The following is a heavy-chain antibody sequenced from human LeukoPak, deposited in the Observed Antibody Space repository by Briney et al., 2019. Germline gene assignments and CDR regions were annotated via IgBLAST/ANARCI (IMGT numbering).Heavy chain of an antibody. CDR3: AREIEVAGRGLDY. Sequence: NPSETLSLTCTVSGGSISSYYWSWIRQPAGKGLEWIGRIYSSGSFNYNPSLKSRITMSVDTSKNQFSLNLSSVTAADTAVYYCAREIEVAGRGLDYWGQGSLVTVSS. J-gene: IGHJ4*02. CDR2: IYSSGSF. CDR1: GGSISSYY. V-gene: IGHV4-4*07. D-gene: IGHD6-19*01.